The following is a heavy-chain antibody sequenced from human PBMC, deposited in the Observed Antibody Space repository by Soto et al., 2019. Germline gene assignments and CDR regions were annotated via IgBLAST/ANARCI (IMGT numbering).Heavy chain of an antibody. CDR3: ARHGDGPYYYGMDV. J-gene: IGHJ6*02. Sequence: GESLKISCKGSVYSFTSYWFSWVRQMPGKGLEWMGRIDPSDSYTNYSPSFQGHVTISADKPISTAYLQWSSLKASDTAMYYCARHGDGPYYYGMDVWGQGTTVTVSS. V-gene: IGHV5-10-1*01. CDR1: VYSFTSYW. CDR2: IDPSDSYT. D-gene: IGHD4-17*01.